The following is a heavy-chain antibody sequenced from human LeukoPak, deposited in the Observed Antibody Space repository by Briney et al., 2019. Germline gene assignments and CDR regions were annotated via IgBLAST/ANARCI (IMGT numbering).Heavy chain of an antibody. Sequence: SETLSLTCTVSGGSISSSSYYWGCIRQPQGQGLEWIGCIYYSGSTYCNTSLKRRVTISVDTSKNQFSLKLSSVTAADTAVYYCARPGIAAAATPYYFDYWGQGTLVSVSS. V-gene: IGHV4-39*01. CDR3: ARPGIAAAATPYYFDY. CDR2: IYYSGST. D-gene: IGHD6-13*01. J-gene: IGHJ4*02. CDR1: GGSISSSSYY.